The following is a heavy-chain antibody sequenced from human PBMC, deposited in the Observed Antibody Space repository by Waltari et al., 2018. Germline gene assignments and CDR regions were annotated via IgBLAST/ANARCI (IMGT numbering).Heavy chain of an antibody. CDR2: IYYTGSS. CDR3: ARRGDSSGYYVFDS. V-gene: IGHV4-59*01. D-gene: IGHD3-22*01. Sequence: QVQLQESGPGLVKPSETLSLTCTVSGGSISTYYWTWIRQPPGKGLEWIGYIYYTGSSNYNPSLRGRVTISLDTSKNQFSLTLSSVTAADTAVYYCARRGDSSGYYVFDSWGQGTLVTVSS. J-gene: IGHJ4*02. CDR1: GGSISTYY.